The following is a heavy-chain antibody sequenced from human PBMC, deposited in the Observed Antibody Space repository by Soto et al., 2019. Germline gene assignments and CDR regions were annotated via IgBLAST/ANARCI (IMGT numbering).Heavy chain of an antibody. CDR1: GYFPTPYP. D-gene: IGHD2-21*01. CDR3: ARVIVIIPPSCYYAIDL. J-gene: IGHJ6*02. V-gene: IGHV5-51*01. CDR2: IYPGECDT. Sequence: GESLKLACNGSGYFPTPYPTCCVCHMGGGGLEWMGIIYPGECDTRYSPSSQGQVTISADKSISTAYLQWNSLKASDTAMYYIARVIVIIPPSCYYAIDLWGWGTTVTVSS.